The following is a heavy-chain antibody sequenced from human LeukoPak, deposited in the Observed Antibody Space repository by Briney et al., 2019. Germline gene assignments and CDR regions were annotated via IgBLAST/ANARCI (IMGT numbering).Heavy chain of an antibody. J-gene: IGHJ4*02. Sequence: ASVKVSCKASGYTFASYGISWVRQAPGQGLEWMGWISVYNGNTNSAQKLQGRVTMTTDTSTSTAYMELRSLRSDDTAVYYCARGPIGYSSSRRYFDYWGQGTLVTVSS. CDR3: ARGPIGYSSSRRYFDY. CDR2: ISVYNGNT. V-gene: IGHV1-18*01. D-gene: IGHD6-13*01. CDR1: GYTFASYG.